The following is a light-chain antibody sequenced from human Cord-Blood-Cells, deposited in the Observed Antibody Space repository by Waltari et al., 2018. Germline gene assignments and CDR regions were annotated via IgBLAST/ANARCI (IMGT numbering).Light chain of an antibody. Sequence: QSALTQPRSVSGSPGQSVTISCTGTSSDVGGYNYVSWYQPHPGKAPKLIIYDVSKRPPGVPDRFSGAESGNTASLTISGLQAEDEADYYCCSYAGSYTYVFGTGTKVTVL. CDR3: CSYAGSYTYV. V-gene: IGLV2-11*01. J-gene: IGLJ1*01. CDR1: SSDVGGYNY. CDR2: DVS.